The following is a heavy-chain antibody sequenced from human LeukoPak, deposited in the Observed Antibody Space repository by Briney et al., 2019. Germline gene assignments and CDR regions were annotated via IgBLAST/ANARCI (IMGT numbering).Heavy chain of an antibody. CDR3: ARDLIVVVITIPSVAFDI. V-gene: IGHV1-18*01. J-gene: IGHJ3*02. CDR1: GYTFTSYG. D-gene: IGHD3-22*01. CDR2: ISAYNGNT. Sequence: ASVKVSCKASGYTFTSYGISWVRQAPGQGLEWMGWISAYNGNTNYAPKLQGRFTMTTDTSTSTASMELRSVGSDDTAVYYCARDLIVVVITIPSVAFDIWGQGTMVTVSS.